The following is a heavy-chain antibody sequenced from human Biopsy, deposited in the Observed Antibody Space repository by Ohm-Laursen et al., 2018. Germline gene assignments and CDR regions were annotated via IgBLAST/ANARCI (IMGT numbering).Heavy chain of an antibody. Sequence: SLRLSCAAAGFTFSNYYMHWVRQAPGKGLLWVSRIKRDGTTTDYAESMKGRVTISRDNAKNSLYLQMHSLRAEDTAVYYCARDTRWSPYSMDVWGQGTTVTVSS. CDR2: IKRDGTTT. D-gene: IGHD4-23*01. V-gene: IGHV3-74*01. J-gene: IGHJ6*02. CDR1: GFTFSNYY. CDR3: ARDTRWSPYSMDV.